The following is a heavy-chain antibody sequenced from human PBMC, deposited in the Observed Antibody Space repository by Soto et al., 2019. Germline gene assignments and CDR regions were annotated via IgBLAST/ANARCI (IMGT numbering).Heavy chain of an antibody. CDR2: INPNSGGT. J-gene: IGHJ3*02. CDR1: GYTFTGYY. V-gene: IGHV1-2*04. Sequence: WASVKVSCKASGYTFTGYYMHWVRQAPGQGLEWMGWINPNSGGTNYAQKFQGWVTMTRDTYISTAYMELSRLRSDDTAVYYCARGGAYYYDSSGYSFAFDIWGQGTMVTVSS. D-gene: IGHD3-22*01. CDR3: ARGGAYYYDSSGYSFAFDI.